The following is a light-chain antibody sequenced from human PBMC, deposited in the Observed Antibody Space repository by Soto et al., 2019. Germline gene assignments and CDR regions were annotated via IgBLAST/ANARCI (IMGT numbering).Light chain of an antibody. V-gene: IGKV3-20*01. CDR2: GPS. J-gene: IGKJ1*01. CDR1: QSISSCY. CDR3: QQYGSSHLWT. Sequence: EIVLTQSPGTLSLSPGERATLSCRASQSISSCYLAWYQQKPGQAPRLLIYGPSSRSTGIPDRFSGSGSGTDFSLSISILEPEDFAVYYCQQYGSSHLWTFGQGTKVEIK.